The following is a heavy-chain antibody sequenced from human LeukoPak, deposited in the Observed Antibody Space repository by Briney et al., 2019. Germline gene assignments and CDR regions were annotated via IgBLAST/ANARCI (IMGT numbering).Heavy chain of an antibody. CDR1: GGSISSISYY. CDR2: IYYSGSA. D-gene: IGHD5-18*01. CDR3: ARRASTTMVFLGFDN. J-gene: IGHJ4*02. V-gene: IGHV4-39*01. Sequence: PSETLSLTCVVSGGSISSISYYWGWIRQPPGKGLEWIGSIYYSGSAYYNPSLKSRVTISVDTSKNQFSLKLSSVTAADTAVYHCARRASTTMVFLGFDNWGQGTLVTVSS.